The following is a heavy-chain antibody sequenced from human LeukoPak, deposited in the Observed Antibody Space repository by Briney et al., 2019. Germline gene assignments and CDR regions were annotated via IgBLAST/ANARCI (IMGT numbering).Heavy chain of an antibody. J-gene: IGHJ4*02. Sequence: SETLSLICTVSGVSISAYYWSWIRQPPGDGLEWIGRIYPGESIYASESTYYNPSLNSRVTMSGDSSKNQISLKLTSVTAADTAVYYCARDPTTVTTVFDSWGQGILVTVSS. CDR1: GVSISAYY. CDR3: ARDPTTVTTVFDS. CDR2: IYPGESIYASEST. D-gene: IGHD4-4*01. V-gene: IGHV4-4*07.